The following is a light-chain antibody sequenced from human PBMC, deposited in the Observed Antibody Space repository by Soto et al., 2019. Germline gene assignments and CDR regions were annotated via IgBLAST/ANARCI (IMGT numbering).Light chain of an antibody. CDR3: QQYNTFPLT. Sequence: DIPMTQSPSSLSASVGDRVTITCRASQGISSWLAWYQQKPEKAPKSLLYAASSLQSAVPSRVSGSGSGTDLTLTISSLQPEDVATYYCQQYNTFPLTFRGGTAVEIK. CDR2: AAS. V-gene: IGKV1D-16*01. CDR1: QGISSW. J-gene: IGKJ4*01.